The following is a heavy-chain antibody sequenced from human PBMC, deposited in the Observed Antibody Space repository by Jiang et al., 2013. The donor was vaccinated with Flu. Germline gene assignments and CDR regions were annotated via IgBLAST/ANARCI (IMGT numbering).Heavy chain of an antibody. V-gene: IGHV4-39*01. D-gene: IGHD2-2*01. J-gene: IGHJ4*02. CDR1: GGSISSSSYY. CDR3: ASGVACSSTSCFLNPPYY. Sequence: GLVKPSETLSLTCTVSGGSISSSSYYWGWIRQPPGKGLEWIGSIYYSGSTYYNPSLKSRVTISVDTSKNQFSLKLSSVTAADTAVYYCASGVACSSTSCFLNPPYYWGQGTLVTVSS. CDR2: IYYSGST.